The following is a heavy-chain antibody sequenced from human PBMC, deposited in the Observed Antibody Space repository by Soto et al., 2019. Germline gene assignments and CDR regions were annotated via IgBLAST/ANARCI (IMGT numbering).Heavy chain of an antibody. Sequence: PGGSLRLSCAASGFTFISYGMHWVLQAPCKGLEWVAVIWYDGSNKYYADSVKGRFTISRDNSKNTLYLQMNSLRAEDTAVYYCAREVYYRGIEVAGPEYWGQGTLVNVSS. V-gene: IGHV3-33*01. CDR3: AREVYYRGIEVAGPEY. CDR2: IWYDGSNK. J-gene: IGHJ4*02. CDR1: GFTFISYG. D-gene: IGHD6-19*01.